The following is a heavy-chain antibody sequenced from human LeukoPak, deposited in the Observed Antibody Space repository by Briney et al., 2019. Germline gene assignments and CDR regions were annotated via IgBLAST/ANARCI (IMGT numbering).Heavy chain of an antibody. CDR2: INHSGST. D-gene: IGHD3-16*01. CDR1: GGSFSGYY. V-gene: IGHV4-34*01. CDR3: ARPSRFGDFP. J-gene: IGHJ5*02. Sequence: SETLSLTSTLYGGSFSGYYWSWIRQPPGKGLEWIGEINHSGSTNYNPSLKSRVTISLDTSKNQFSLKLTSVTAADTAVYYCARPSRFGDFPWGQGTLVTVSS.